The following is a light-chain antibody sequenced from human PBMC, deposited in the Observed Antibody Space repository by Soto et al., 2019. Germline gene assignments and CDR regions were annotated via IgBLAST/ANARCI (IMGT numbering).Light chain of an antibody. CDR3: SSYASCSTYV. J-gene: IGLJ1*01. V-gene: IGLV2-14*01. Sequence: QSVLTQPASVSGSPGQSITISCTGTSSDVGGYNYVSWYQQHPGKAPKLMIYDVSNRPSGVSNRFSGSKSGNSASLTISGLQAEDEADYYCSSYASCSTYVFGTG. CDR1: SSDVGGYNY. CDR2: DVS.